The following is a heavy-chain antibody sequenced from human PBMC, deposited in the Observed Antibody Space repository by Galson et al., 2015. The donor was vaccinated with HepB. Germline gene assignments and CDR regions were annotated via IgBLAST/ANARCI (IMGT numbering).Heavy chain of an antibody. J-gene: IGHJ5*02. Sequence: LSLTCAVYGGSFTGYYWSWIRQPPGKGLEWIGEISHSGSTHYNPSLKGRFTISLDTSKNQFSLNLSSVTAADTAVYYCARDPNYYDSSGKFDPWGQGTLVTVSS. D-gene: IGHD3-22*01. CDR1: GGSFTGYY. CDR2: ISHSGST. V-gene: IGHV4-34*01. CDR3: ARDPNYYDSSGKFDP.